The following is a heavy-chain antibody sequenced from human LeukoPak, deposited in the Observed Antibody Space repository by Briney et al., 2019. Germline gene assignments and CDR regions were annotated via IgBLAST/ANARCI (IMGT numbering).Heavy chain of an antibody. Sequence: GESLKISCKGSGYSFTSYWIGWVRQMPGKGLEWMGIIYPGDSDTRYSPSFQGQVTISADKSISTAYLQWSSLKASDTAMYYCARSQVTLNYYGSGSYYPFDYWGQGTLVTVSS. V-gene: IGHV5-51*01. D-gene: IGHD3-10*01. CDR3: ARSQVTLNYYGSGSYYPFDY. CDR2: IYPGDSDT. J-gene: IGHJ4*02. CDR1: GYSFTSYW.